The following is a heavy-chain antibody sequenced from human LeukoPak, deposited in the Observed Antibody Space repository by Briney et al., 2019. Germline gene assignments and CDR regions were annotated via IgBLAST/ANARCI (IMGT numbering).Heavy chain of an antibody. Sequence: PGRSLRLSCAASGFTFSSYGMHWVRQAPGKGLEGVAVISYDGSNKYYADSVKGRFTISRDNSKNTLYLQMNSLRAEDTAVYYCAKGPPGFDYWGQGTLVTVSS. CDR1: GFTFSSYG. V-gene: IGHV3-30*18. CDR3: AKGPPGFDY. D-gene: IGHD1-14*01. CDR2: ISYDGSNK. J-gene: IGHJ4*02.